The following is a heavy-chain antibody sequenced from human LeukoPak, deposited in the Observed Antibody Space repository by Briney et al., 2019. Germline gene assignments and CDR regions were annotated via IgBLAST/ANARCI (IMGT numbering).Heavy chain of an antibody. CDR3: ARRAGAYSHPYDY. D-gene: IGHD4/OR15-4a*01. Sequence: GGSLRLSCAASGFIFSDYYMSWIRQAPGKGLEWVSYISSSGSTMYYTDSVKGRFTTSRDNAEDSLYLQMNSLRAEDTAVYYCARRAGAYSHPYDYWGQGTLVTVSS. V-gene: IGHV3-11*01. J-gene: IGHJ4*02. CDR1: GFIFSDYY. CDR2: ISSSGSTM.